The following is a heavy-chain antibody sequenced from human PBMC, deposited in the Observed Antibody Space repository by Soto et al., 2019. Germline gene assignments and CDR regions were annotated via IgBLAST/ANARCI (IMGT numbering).Heavy chain of an antibody. D-gene: IGHD6-13*01. CDR1: GFTFSSYG. V-gene: IGHV3-30*18. J-gene: IGHJ6*02. CDR2: ISYDGSNK. CDR3: AKDRGPGIAAAGTNYYYGMDV. Sequence: GGSLRLSCAASGFTFSSYGMHWVRQAPGKGLEWVAVISYDGSNKYYADSVKGRFTISRDNSKNTLYLQMNSLRAEDTAVYYCAKDRGPGIAAAGTNYYYGMDVWGQGTTVTVSS.